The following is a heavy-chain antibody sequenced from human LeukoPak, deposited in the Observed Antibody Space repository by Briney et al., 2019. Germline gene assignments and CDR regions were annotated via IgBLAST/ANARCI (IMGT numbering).Heavy chain of an antibody. CDR2: FHSGDST. V-gene: IGHV3-66*01. Sequence: GGSLRLSCTVSGFTVSSNYMGWVRQAPGEGLEWVSVFHSGDSTYYADSVKGRFTISSDNSKSTVSLQMNSLRAEDTAVYYCAGYCSSGGSCLLGHWGQGTLVTVAS. CDR1: GFTVSSNY. D-gene: IGHD2-15*01. CDR3: AGYCSSGGSCLLGH. J-gene: IGHJ1*01.